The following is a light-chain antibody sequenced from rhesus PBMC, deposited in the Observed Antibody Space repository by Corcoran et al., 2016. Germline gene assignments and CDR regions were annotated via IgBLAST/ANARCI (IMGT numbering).Light chain of an antibody. CDR2: EVT. CDR3: SSYAGNNIYI. CDR1: ISDIGTYDY. Sequence: QAALTQPRSVSGSPGQSVTISCTGTISDIGTYDYVSWYQQHPGPAPKLMISEVTKRASGCSDRFSGSKSGNTASLTISGLQAEDGSDYYCSSYAGNNIYIFGGGTRLTVL. J-gene: IGLJ1*01. V-gene: IGLV2-32*02.